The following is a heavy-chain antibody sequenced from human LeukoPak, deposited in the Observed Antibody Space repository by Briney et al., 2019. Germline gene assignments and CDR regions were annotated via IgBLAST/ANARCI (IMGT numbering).Heavy chain of an antibody. V-gene: IGHV2-5*01. CDR3: AHTAYYDFWSGYYTGMGNFDY. D-gene: IGHD3-3*01. J-gene: IGHJ4*02. Sequence: SGPTLVNPTQTLTLTCTFSGFSLSTSGVGVGWIRQPPGKALEWLALIYWNDDKRYSPSLKSRITITKDTSKNQVVLTMTNMDPVDTATYYCAHTAYYDFWSGYYTGMGNFDYWGQGTLVTVSS. CDR2: IYWNDDK. CDR1: GFSLSTSGVG.